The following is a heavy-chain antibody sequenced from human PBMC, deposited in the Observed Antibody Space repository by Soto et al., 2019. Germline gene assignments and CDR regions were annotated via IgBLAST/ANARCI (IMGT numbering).Heavy chain of an antibody. D-gene: IGHD2-15*01. Sequence: QVQLVESGGGVVQPGRSLRLSCTVSGFDFSSHGYHWVRQAPGKGLEWVAVIWHDGSQKYYADSVKGRFTISRDDAKATLYLQMNSLRAGDTALYPCARDDGLAHGRYWGQGAVVTVSP. CDR2: IWHDGSQK. CDR1: GFDFSSHG. V-gene: IGHV3-33*01. CDR3: ARDDGLAHGRY. J-gene: IGHJ4*02.